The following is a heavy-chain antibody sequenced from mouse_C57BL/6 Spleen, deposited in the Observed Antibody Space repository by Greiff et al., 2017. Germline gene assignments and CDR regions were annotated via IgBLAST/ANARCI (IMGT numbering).Heavy chain of an antibody. V-gene: IGHV1-52*01. J-gene: IGHJ2*01. CDR3: ARGARGY. Sequence: VQLQQPGAELVRPGSSVKLSCKASGYTFTSYWMHWVKQRPIQGLEWIGNIDPSDSDTHYNQQFKDTATLTVDQSSSPAYLPLTSLTSGDSAVYYCARGARGYWGQGTTRTVAS. CDR2: IDPSDSDT. CDR1: GYTFTSYW.